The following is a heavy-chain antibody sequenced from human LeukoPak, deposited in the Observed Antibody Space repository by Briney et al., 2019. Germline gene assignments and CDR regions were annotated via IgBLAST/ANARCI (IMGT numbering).Heavy chain of an antibody. D-gene: IGHD3-10*01. V-gene: IGHV3-30-3*01. CDR1: GFTFSSYA. Sequence: GGSLRLSCAASGFTFSSYAMHWVRQAPGKGLEWVAVISYDGSNKYYADSVKGRFTISRDNSKNTLYLQMNSLRAEDTAVYYCARDLMVRGVIGYFDYWGQGTLVTVSS. CDR2: ISYDGSNK. CDR3: ARDLMVRGVIGYFDY. J-gene: IGHJ4*02.